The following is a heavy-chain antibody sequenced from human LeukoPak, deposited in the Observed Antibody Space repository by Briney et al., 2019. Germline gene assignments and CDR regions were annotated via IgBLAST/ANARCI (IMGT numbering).Heavy chain of an antibody. V-gene: IGHV4-59*08. D-gene: IGHD3-10*01. Sequence: PSETLSLTCTVSGGSISSYYWSWIRQPPGKGLEWIGYIYYSGSTNYNPSLKSRVTISVDTSKNQFSLKLSSVTAADTAVYYCARVRVGITSYDFWGLGALVTVSS. J-gene: IGHJ4*02. CDR2: IYYSGST. CDR1: GGSISSYY. CDR3: ARVRVGITSYDF.